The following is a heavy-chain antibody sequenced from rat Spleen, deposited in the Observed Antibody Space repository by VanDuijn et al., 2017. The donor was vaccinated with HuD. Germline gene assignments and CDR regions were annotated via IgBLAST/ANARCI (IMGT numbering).Heavy chain of an antibody. CDR1: GFTFNNYD. D-gene: IGHD1-11*01. Sequence: EVQLVESDGGLVQPGRSLKLSCAASGFTFNNYDMAWVRQAPKKGLEWVATISTSGSRTYYPDSVKGRFTISRDNAKSSLYLQMNSLKSEDTATYYCARRDGGYDYWGQGVMVTVSS. CDR3: ARRDGGYDY. J-gene: IGHJ2*01. V-gene: IGHV5S23*01. CDR2: ISTSGSRT.